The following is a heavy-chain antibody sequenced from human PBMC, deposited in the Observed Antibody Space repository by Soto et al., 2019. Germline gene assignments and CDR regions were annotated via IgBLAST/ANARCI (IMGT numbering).Heavy chain of an antibody. J-gene: IGHJ4*02. D-gene: IGHD6-6*01. Sequence: EVQLVESGGGLVQPGGSLRLSCTASGFTFRTYWMSWVHQAPGKGLEWVANIKEDGSGKYYVDSVKGRFTISRDNAKNSLYLQMNSLRAEDTAVYYCARVGDGYSSSSTDYWGQGTLVTVSS. CDR1: GFTFRTYW. CDR2: IKEDGSGK. V-gene: IGHV3-7*05. CDR3: ARVGDGYSSSSTDY.